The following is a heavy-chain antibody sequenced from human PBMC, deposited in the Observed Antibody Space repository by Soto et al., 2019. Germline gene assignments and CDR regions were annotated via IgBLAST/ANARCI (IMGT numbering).Heavy chain of an antibody. D-gene: IGHD3-3*01. CDR1: GYTFTGYY. Sequence: ASLRVSCKASGYTFTGYYMHWVRQAPGQGLEWMGWINPNSGGTNYAQKFQGRVTMTRDTSISTAYMELSRLRFDDTAVYYCARGPRITIFGVVIMRHWFDPWGQGTLVTVSS. J-gene: IGHJ5*02. CDR3: ARGPRITIFGVVIMRHWFDP. CDR2: INPNSGGT. V-gene: IGHV1-2*02.